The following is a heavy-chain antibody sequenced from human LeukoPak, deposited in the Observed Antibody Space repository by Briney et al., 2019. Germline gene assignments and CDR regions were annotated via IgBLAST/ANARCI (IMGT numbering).Heavy chain of an antibody. J-gene: IGHJ4*02. Sequence: SETQSLTCTVSGGSISSYYWSWIRQPPGKGLEWIGYIYYSGSTNYNPSLKSRVTISLATSKNQFSLKLSSVTAADTAVYYCARVWCSSTSCPDYWGQGTLVTVSS. CDR2: IYYSGST. CDR1: GGSISSYY. D-gene: IGHD2-2*01. CDR3: ARVWCSSTSCPDY. V-gene: IGHV4-59*01.